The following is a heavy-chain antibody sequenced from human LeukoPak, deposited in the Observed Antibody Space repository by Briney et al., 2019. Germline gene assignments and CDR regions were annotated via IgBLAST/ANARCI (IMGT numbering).Heavy chain of an antibody. CDR3: ARLRGERFLEWLPHFDY. V-gene: IGHV5-51*01. Sequence: GESLKISCKGSGYSFTSYWIGWVRQMPGKGLEWMGIIYPGDSDTGYSPSFQGQVTISADKSISTAYLQWSSLKASDTAMYYCARLRGERFLEWLPHFDYWGQGTLVTVSS. D-gene: IGHD3-3*01. CDR2: IYPGDSDT. J-gene: IGHJ4*02. CDR1: GYSFTSYW.